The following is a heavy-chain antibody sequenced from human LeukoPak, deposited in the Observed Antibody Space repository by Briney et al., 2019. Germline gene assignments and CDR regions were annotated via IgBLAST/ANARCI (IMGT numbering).Heavy chain of an antibody. CDR1: GFTFSSYS. D-gene: IGHD4/OR15-4a*01. Sequence: PGGSLRLSCAASGFTFSSYSMNWVRQAPGKGLEWVSYISSSSSTIYYADSVKGRFTISRDNAKNSLYLQMNSLRAEDMAVYYCARAMRGRLWTFDIWGQGTMVTVSS. J-gene: IGHJ3*02. V-gene: IGHV3-48*01. CDR2: ISSSSSTI. CDR3: ARAMRGRLWTFDI.